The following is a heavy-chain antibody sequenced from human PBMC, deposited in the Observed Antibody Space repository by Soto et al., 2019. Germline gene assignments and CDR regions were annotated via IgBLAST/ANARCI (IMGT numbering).Heavy chain of an antibody. CDR3: ARGPGVTMVRGEDY. V-gene: IGHV1-69*02. J-gene: IGHJ4*02. Sequence: QVQLVQSGAEVKKPGSSVKVSCKASGGTFSSYTISWVRQAPGQGLEWMGRIIPILGIANYAQKFQGRVTITADKSTSTDYMELSSLRSEDTAVYYCARGPGVTMVRGEDYWGQGTLVTVSS. CDR2: IIPILGIA. D-gene: IGHD3-10*01. CDR1: GGTFSSYT.